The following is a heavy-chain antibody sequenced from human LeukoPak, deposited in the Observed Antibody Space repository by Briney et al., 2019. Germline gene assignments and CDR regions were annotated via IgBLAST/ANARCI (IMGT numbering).Heavy chain of an antibody. Sequence: GESLKISCKGSGYTFTNYWIGWVRQMPGKGLEWMGIIYPGDSDTRYSPSFQGQVTISADKSISTAYLQWSSLKASDTAMYYCARHVGVNYDFWSGYPDYWGQGTLVTVSS. J-gene: IGHJ4*02. D-gene: IGHD3-3*01. V-gene: IGHV5-51*01. CDR2: IYPGDSDT. CDR3: ARHVGVNYDFWSGYPDY. CDR1: GYTFTNYW.